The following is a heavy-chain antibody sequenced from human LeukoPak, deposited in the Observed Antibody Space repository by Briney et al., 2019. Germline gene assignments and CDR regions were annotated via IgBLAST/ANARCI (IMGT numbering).Heavy chain of an antibody. CDR2: INPNSGGT. V-gene: IGHV1-2*06. CDR1: GYTFTGYY. Sequence: ASVKVSCKASGYTFTGYYMHWVRQAPGQGLEWMGRINPNSGGTNYAQKFQGRVTVTRDTSISTAYMELSRLRSDDTAVYYCARDAYSGSYSYYFDYWGQGTLVTVSS. CDR3: ARDAYSGSYSYYFDY. J-gene: IGHJ4*02. D-gene: IGHD1-26*01.